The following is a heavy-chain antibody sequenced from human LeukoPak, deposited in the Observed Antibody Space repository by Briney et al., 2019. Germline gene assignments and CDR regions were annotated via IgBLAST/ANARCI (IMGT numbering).Heavy chain of an antibody. CDR2: INPSGGST. CDR3: ARTGIRDGYKMVFDY. V-gene: IGHV1-46*01. CDR1: GYTLTSYY. J-gene: IGHJ4*02. Sequence: ASVKVSCKASGYTLTSYYMHWVRQAPGQGLEWMGIINPSGGSTSYAQKFQGRVTMTRDTSTSTVYMELSSLRSEDTAVYYCARTGIRDGYKMVFDYWGQGTLVTVSS. D-gene: IGHD5-24*01.